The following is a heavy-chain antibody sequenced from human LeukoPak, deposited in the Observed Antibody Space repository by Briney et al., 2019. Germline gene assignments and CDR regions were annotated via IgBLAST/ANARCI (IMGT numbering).Heavy chain of an antibody. CDR2: IYYSGTT. Sequence: SETLSLTCTVSGGSISNYYWSWIRQPPGKGLEWIGYIYYSGTTNYNPSLKSRVTMSVDTSKNQFSLKLTSVTAADTAVYYCARLPLRSHFDYWGQGTLVTFSS. J-gene: IGHJ4*02. CDR3: ARLPLRSHFDY. CDR1: GGSISNYY. V-gene: IGHV4-59*08.